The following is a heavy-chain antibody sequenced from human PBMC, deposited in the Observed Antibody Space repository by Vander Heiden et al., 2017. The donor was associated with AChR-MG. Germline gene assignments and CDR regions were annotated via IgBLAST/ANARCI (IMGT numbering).Heavy chain of an antibody. Sequence: QVQLVESGGGVVQPGRSLRLSCAASGFTFSSYAMHWVRQAPGKGLEWVAVISYDGSNKYYADSVKGRFTISRDNSKNTLYLQMNSLRAEDTAVYYCARAPSPRKYYYYYMDVWGKGTTGTVSS. CDR3: ARAPSPRKYYYYYMDV. CDR1: GFTFSSYA. V-gene: IGHV3-30-3*01. J-gene: IGHJ6*03. CDR2: ISYDGSNK.